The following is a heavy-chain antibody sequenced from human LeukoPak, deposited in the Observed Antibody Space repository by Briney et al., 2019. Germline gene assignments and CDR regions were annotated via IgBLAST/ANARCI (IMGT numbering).Heavy chain of an antibody. V-gene: IGHV4-59*01. CDR3: AGTDDYGDYYYYYYGMDV. CDR1: GGSISSYY. J-gene: IGHJ6*04. CDR2: IYYSGST. D-gene: IGHD4-17*01. Sequence: SETLSLTCTVSGGSISSYYWSWIRQPPGKGLEWIGYIYYSGSTNYNPSLKSRVTISVDTSKNQFSLKLSSVTAADTAVYYCAGTDDYGDYYYYYYGMDVWGKGTTVTVSS.